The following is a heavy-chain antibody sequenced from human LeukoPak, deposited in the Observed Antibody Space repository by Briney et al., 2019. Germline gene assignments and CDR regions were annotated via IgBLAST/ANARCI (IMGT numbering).Heavy chain of an antibody. J-gene: IGHJ4*02. CDR3: ARDSGSGSNDY. Sequence: ASVRVSCKASGYTFTSYAIHWVRQAPGQRLEWMGWISAGNGNTKYSQNFQGRVTFISNTSATTAFMELSSPRSEDAAVYYCARDSGSGSNDYWGQGTLVTVSS. CDR2: ISAGNGNT. CDR1: GYTFTSYA. D-gene: IGHD1-26*01. V-gene: IGHV1-3*01.